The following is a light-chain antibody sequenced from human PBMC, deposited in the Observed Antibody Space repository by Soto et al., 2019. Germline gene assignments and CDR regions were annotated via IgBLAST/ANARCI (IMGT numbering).Light chain of an antibody. J-gene: IGKJ1*01. CDR2: DAS. Sequence: DIHMNQSPSTLSATVRDRVTITCRASQSISSWLAWYQQKPGKAPKLLIYDASSLESGVPSRFSGSGSGTEFTLTISSLQPDDFATYYCQQYNSYCTWTFGQGTKVDIK. CDR3: QQYNSYCTWT. CDR1: QSISSW. V-gene: IGKV1-5*01.